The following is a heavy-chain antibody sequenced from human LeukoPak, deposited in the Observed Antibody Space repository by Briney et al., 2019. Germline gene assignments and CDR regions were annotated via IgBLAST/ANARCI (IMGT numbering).Heavy chain of an antibody. Sequence: GESLKISCKGSGYRFTSYWIGWVRQMPGKGLEWMGIIYPGDSGTRYSPSFQGQVTISADKSISTAYLQWRSLKASDTAIYYCARQLHGEVDYWGQGTLVTVSS. CDR1: GYRFTSYW. J-gene: IGHJ4*02. CDR3: ARQLHGEVDY. CDR2: IYPGDSGT. V-gene: IGHV5-51*01. D-gene: IGHD4-17*01.